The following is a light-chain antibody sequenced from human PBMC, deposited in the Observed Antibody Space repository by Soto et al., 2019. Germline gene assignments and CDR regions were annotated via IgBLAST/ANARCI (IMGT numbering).Light chain of an antibody. CDR2: DVT. V-gene: IGLV2-14*03. J-gene: IGLJ2*01. Sequence: QSALTQPASVSGSPGQSITISCTGTSTEVGSYIYVCWFQQYPGKAPKLIIYDVTNRPSGVSNRFSGSKSGTTASLTISGLQPEDEADYYCSSYTTRVALGVRFGGGTKLTVL. CDR1: STEVGSYIY. CDR3: SSYTTRVALGVR.